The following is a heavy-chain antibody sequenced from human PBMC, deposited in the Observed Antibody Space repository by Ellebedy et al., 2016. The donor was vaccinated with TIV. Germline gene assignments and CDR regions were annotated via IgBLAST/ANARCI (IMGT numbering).Heavy chain of an antibody. Sequence: GESLKISCKASGYSFTSYWIGWVRQMPGKGLEWMGIIYPGDSDTRYSPSFQGQVTISADKSISTAYLQWSSLKASDTAMYYWARGYPAPYYGMDVWGQGTTVTVSS. D-gene: IGHD6-13*01. J-gene: IGHJ6*02. CDR3: ARGYPAPYYGMDV. CDR2: IYPGDSDT. CDR1: GYSFTSYW. V-gene: IGHV5-51*01.